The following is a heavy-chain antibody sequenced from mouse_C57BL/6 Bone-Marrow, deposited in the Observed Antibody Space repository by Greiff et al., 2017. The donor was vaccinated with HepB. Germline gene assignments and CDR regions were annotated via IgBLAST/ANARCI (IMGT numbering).Heavy chain of an antibody. CDR3: ARGKYGYDRGD. CDR2: IYPGSGST. J-gene: IGHJ2*01. Sequence: VQLQQPGAELVKPGASVTMSCKASGYTFTSYWITWVKQRPGHGLEWIGDIYPGSGSTNYNQKFKSKATLTVATSSSTAYMQLSSLTSEDAAVYYCARGKYGYDRGDWGQGATLTVAS. D-gene: IGHD2-2*01. CDR1: GYTFTSYW. V-gene: IGHV1-55*01.